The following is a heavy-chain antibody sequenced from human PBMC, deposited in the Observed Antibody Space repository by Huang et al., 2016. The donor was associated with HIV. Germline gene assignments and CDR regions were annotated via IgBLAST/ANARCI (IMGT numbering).Heavy chain of an antibody. D-gene: IGHD3-3*01. CDR3: ARSGFGVVITTTLDYYYMDV. Sequence: QVQLVQSGAEVKKPGASVKVSCGASNYNFGSHGISWVRQAPGQGLEWMGWISVYNGDTKYAQKFQGRVTMTRETSTRTAYMEPTSLRFDDTAVYYCARSGFGVVITTTLDYYYMDVWGTGTTVTVSS. J-gene: IGHJ6*03. CDR2: ISVYNGDT. CDR1: NYNFGSHG. V-gene: IGHV1-18*01.